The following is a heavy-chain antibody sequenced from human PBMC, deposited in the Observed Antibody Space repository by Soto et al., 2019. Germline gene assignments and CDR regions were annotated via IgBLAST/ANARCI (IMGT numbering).Heavy chain of an antibody. CDR3: ARSRGGYFGY. Sequence: QVQLQESGPGLVKPSETLSLTCTVSGASISSYYWSWIRQPPGKGLQWIGYIYYYSGSTNYNPPRKRRVTISVDVSTNQFSLKLSSVTAADTAMYYCARSRGGYFGYWGQGTLVTVSS. D-gene: IGHD2-15*01. J-gene: IGHJ4*02. CDR2: IYYYSGST. CDR1: GASISSYY. V-gene: IGHV4-59*01.